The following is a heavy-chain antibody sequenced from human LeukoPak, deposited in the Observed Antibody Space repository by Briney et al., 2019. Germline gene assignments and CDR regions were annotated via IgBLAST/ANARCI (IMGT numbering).Heavy chain of an antibody. CDR2: IKQDGSEK. CDR1: GFTFRSYS. CDR3: ARGDDGRSLDY. Sequence: GGSLRLSCAASGFTFRSYSMSWVRQAPGKGLEWVANIKQDGSEKYYVDSVKGRFTISRDNAKNSLYLQMNSLRVEDSALYYCARGDDGRSLDYWGQGTRVTVSS. V-gene: IGHV3-7*01. J-gene: IGHJ4*02. D-gene: IGHD1-1*01.